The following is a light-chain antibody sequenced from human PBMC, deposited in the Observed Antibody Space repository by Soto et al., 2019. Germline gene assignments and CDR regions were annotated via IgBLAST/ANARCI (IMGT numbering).Light chain of an antibody. CDR3: SSYTSTSTLV. CDR1: SSDVGGYNF. J-gene: IGLJ2*01. CDR2: EVS. Sequence: QSALTQPASVSGSPGQSITISCTGTSSDVGGYNFVSWYQQHPGKAPKLMIYEVSNRPSGVSNRFSGSKSANTASLTISGLQAEDEADYYCSSYTSTSTLVFGGGTKL. V-gene: IGLV2-14*01.